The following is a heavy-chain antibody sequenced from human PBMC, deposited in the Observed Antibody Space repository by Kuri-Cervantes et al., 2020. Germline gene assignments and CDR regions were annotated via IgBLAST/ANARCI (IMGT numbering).Heavy chain of an antibody. CDR1: GYIFTNYG. J-gene: IGHJ4*02. Sequence: ASVKVSCKTSGYIFTNYGITWVRQAPGQGLEWVGWSSPSSPYIRYYAEKFRDRVTVTTDTSTSTGYLELRSLRSDDTAVYYCARIGYCSSTSCYDYWGQGTLVTVSS. CDR2: SSPSSPYI. D-gene: IGHD2-2*01. CDR3: ARIGYCSSTSCYDY. V-gene: IGHV1-18*01.